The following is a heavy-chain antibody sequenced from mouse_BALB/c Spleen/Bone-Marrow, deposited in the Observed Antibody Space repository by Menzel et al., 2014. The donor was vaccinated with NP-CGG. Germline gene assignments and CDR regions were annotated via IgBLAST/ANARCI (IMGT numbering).Heavy chain of an antibody. CDR2: IDPSDSET. D-gene: IGHD1-1*01. CDR1: GYSFTSYW. Sequence: VKVVESGPQLVRPGASVKISCKASGYSFTSYWMHWVKQRPGQGLEWIGMIDPSDSETKLNQKFKDKATLTVDKSSSTAYLQLSSATAEDSAAYYCARRDYAPFAYWGQGTLVTVSA. CDR3: ARRDYAPFAY. V-gene: IGHV1S126*01. J-gene: IGHJ3*01.